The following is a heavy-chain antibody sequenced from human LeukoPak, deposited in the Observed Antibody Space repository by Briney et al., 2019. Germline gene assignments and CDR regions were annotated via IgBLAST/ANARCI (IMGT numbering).Heavy chain of an antibody. CDR1: GFTFSGYT. V-gene: IGHV3-21*01. D-gene: IGHD1-1*01. CDR2: ISSSSSSI. Sequence: GRSLRLSSAASGFTFSGYTMNWVRQAPGKGLEWVSSISSSSSSIYYADSVKGRFTISRDNAKNSLYLQMNGLRAEDTAVYYCARSGYNWNDVIFFDHWGQGTLVTVSS. J-gene: IGHJ4*02. CDR3: ARSGYNWNDVIFFDH.